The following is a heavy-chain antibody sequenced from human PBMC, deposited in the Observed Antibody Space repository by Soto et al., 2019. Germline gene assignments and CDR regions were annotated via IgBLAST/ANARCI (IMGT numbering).Heavy chain of an antibody. V-gene: IGHV4-34*01. CDR2: INHSGST. CDR3: ARAKATMVREERGYYFDY. Sequence: PSETLSLTCAVYGGSFSGYYWSWIRQPPGKGLEWIGEINHSGSTNYNPSLKSRVTISVDTSKNQFSLKLSSVTAADTAVYYCARAKATMVREERGYYFDYWGQGTLVTVSS. CDR1: GGSFSGYY. J-gene: IGHJ4*02. D-gene: IGHD3-10*01.